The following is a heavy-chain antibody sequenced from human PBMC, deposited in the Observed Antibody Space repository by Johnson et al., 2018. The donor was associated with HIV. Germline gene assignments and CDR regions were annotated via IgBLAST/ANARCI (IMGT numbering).Heavy chain of an antibody. CDR1: GLSFADFG. CDR2: INWNGGRT. V-gene: IGHV3-20*04. J-gene: IGHJ3*02. D-gene: IGHD6-13*01. CDR3: ARGVLIAAAGIEGLDAFDI. Sequence: EVQLVESGGGLVRPGGSLRLSCAASGLSFADFGMSWVRQAPGKGLEWVAGINWNGGRTSYADSVKGRFTISRDNAKNSLFLQMNSLRVEDTALYYCARGVLIAAAGIEGLDAFDIWGQGTIVTVSS.